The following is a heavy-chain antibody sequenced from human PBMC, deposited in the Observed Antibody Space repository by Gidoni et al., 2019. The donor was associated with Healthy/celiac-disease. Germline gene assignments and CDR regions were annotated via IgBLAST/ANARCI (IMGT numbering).Heavy chain of an antibody. Sequence: EVQLVESGGGLVQPGRSLRLSCAASGFTFDDYAMHWVRQAPGKGLEWVSGISWNSGSIGYADSVKGRFTISRDNAKNSLYLQMNSLRAEDTALYYCAKDITGTTVRDEDYYYGMDVWGQGTTVTVSS. CDR2: ISWNSGSI. J-gene: IGHJ6*02. CDR3: AKDITGTTVRDEDYYYGMDV. D-gene: IGHD1-7*01. CDR1: GFTFDDYA. V-gene: IGHV3-9*01.